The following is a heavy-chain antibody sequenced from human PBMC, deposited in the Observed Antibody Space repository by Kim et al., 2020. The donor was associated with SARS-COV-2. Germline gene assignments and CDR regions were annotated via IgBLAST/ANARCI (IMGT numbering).Heavy chain of an antibody. CDR2: IGTAGDT. Sequence: GGSLRLSCAASGFTFSSYDMHWVRQATGKGLEWVSAIGTAGDTYYPGSVKGRFTISRENAKNSLYLQMNSLRAGDTAVYYCARGITVVRGVMPRNYYYGMDVWGQGTTVTVSS. CDR3: ARGITVVRGVMPRNYYYGMDV. V-gene: IGHV3-13*01. D-gene: IGHD3-10*01. J-gene: IGHJ6*02. CDR1: GFTFSSYD.